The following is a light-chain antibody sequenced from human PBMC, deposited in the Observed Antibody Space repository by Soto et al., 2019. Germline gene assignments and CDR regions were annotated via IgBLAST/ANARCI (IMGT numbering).Light chain of an antibody. V-gene: IGKV3-15*01. Sequence: EIVLTQSPGALSLSPGERATLSCRASQSVSSNLAWYQQEPGQAPRLLIYGASTRATGIPARFSGSGSGTEFTLTISSLQSEDFAVYYCQQYNNWPWTFGQGTKVDIK. CDR1: QSVSSN. J-gene: IGKJ1*01. CDR2: GAS. CDR3: QQYNNWPWT.